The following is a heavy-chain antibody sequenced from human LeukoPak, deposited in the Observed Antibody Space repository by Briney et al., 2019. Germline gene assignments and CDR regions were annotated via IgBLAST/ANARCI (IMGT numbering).Heavy chain of an antibody. J-gene: IGHJ4*02. CDR2: ISEDGSST. CDR3: AIFLTAAGDDY. CDR1: GFTFDDFA. D-gene: IGHD6-13*01. V-gene: IGHV3-43*02. Sequence: GGSLRLSCAASGFTFDDFAMHWVRQAPGKGLEWVSLISEDGSSTYYADSVKGRFTISRDSSKNSLYLHMNSLRTEDTALYYCAIFLTAAGDDYWGQGTLVTVSS.